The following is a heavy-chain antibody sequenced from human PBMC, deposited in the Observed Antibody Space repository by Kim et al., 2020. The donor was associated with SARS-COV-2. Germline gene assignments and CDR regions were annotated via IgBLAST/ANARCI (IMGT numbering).Heavy chain of an antibody. V-gene: IGHV3-11*06. D-gene: IGHD1-7*01. J-gene: IGHJ6*02. CDR1: GFTFSDYY. CDR3: ARDRVTGTTEYYYGMDV. CDR2: ISSSSSYT. Sequence: GGSLRLSCAASGFTFSDYYMSWIRQAPGKGLEWVSYISSSSSYTNYADSVKGRFTISRDNAKNSLYLQMNSLRAEDTAVYYCARDRVTGTTEYYYGMDVWGQGTTVTVSS.